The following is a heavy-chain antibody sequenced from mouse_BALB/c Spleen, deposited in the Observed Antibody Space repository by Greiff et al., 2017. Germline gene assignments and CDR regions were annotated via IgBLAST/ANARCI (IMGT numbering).Heavy chain of an antibody. CDR2: ISYDGSN. V-gene: IGHV3-6*02. CDR1: GYSITSGYY. J-gene: IGHJ4*01. CDR3: ARVTTVVALYYAMDY. Sequence: DVQLQESGPGLVKPSQSLSLTCSVTGYSITSGYYWNWIRQFPGNKLEWMGYISYDGSNNYNPSLKNRISITRDTSKNQFFLKLNSVTTEDTATYYCARVTTVVALYYAMDYWGQGTSVTVSS. D-gene: IGHD1-1*01.